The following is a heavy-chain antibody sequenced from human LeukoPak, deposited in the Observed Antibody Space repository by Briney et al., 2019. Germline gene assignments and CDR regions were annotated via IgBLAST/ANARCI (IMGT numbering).Heavy chain of an antibody. D-gene: IGHD3-22*01. CDR1: GYTFTSYD. CDR3: ASSASGQNSSGYYFQH. V-gene: IGHV1-8*01. J-gene: IGHJ1*01. Sequence: ASVKVSCKXSGYTFTSYDINWVRQTTGQGLEWMGWMNPNSGNTGYSQKFQGRVTMTRNTSISTAYMELSSLRSEDTAVYYCASSASGQNSSGYYFQHWGQGTLVTVSS. CDR2: MNPNSGNT.